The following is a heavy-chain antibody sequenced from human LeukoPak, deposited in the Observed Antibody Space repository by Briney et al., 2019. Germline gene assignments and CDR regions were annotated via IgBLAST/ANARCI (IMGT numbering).Heavy chain of an antibody. V-gene: IGHV3-66*01. D-gene: IGHD5-18*01. CDR1: GFPPSSNY. J-gene: IGHJ4*02. CDR2: IYSGGTT. Sequence: GGSLRLSCAASGFPPSSNYMRWVRQSPGKALEGVSVIYSGGTTYYADYVKGRFTISRDNSKNTLHLQMNSLRAEDTAVYYCARDQYSYAHAAHWGQGTLVTVSS. CDR3: ARDQYSYAHAAH.